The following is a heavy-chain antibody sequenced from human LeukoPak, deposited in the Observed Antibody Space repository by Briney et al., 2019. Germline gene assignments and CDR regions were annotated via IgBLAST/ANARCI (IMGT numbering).Heavy chain of an antibody. CDR2: IYYSGST. V-gene: IGHV4-39*01. J-gene: IGHJ6*03. Sequence: SETLSLTCTVSGGSISSSSYYWGWIRQPRGKGLEWIGSIYYSGSTFYHPSLKSRVPISVDTSKNHFSLKLSSVTAADTAVYYCARHLTIFGVVSVYYYYMDVWGKGTTVTVSS. CDR1: GGSISSSSYY. D-gene: IGHD3-3*01. CDR3: ARHLTIFGVVSVYYYYMDV.